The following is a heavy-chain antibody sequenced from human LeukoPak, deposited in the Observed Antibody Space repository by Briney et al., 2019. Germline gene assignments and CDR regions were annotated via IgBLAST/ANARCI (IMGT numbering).Heavy chain of an antibody. CDR2: SNTDGTI. Sequence: GGSLRLSCAASGFTFSSYEMNWVRQAPGKGLEWISYSNTDGTISYADSVKGRFTISRDNAENSLYLQMNSLRDEDTAVYFCVRDRDYAFDFWGQGTMVTVSS. CDR3: VRDRDYAFDF. J-gene: IGHJ3*01. CDR1: GFTFSSYE. V-gene: IGHV3-48*03.